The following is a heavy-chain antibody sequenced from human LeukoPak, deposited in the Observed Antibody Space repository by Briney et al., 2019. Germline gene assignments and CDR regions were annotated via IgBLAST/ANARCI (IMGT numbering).Heavy chain of an antibody. D-gene: IGHD1-7*01. Sequence: GGSLRLSCAASGFTFSDCYMSWIRQAPGKGLEWVSYISSSGSTIYYADSVKGRFTISRDNAKNSLYLQMNSLRAEDTAVYYCARARRWGSNWNYFYYYYYMDVWGKGTTVTVSS. CDR1: GFTFSDCY. J-gene: IGHJ6*03. CDR3: ARARRWGSNWNYFYYYYYMDV. V-gene: IGHV3-11*04. CDR2: ISSSGSTI.